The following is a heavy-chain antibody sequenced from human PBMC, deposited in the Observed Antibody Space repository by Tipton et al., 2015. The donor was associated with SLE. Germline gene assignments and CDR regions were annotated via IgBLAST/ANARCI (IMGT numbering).Heavy chain of an antibody. D-gene: IGHD6-13*01. J-gene: IGHJ4*02. Sequence: TLSLTCTVSGDSISNNNYYWGWIRQPPGKGLEWVGCMRHSGTTNYNPSLKSRVTMSVDTSKNQLSLNLNSVTAADTAVYYCARGGGDISSCQDFDRWGQGTLVTVSS. CDR2: MRHSGTT. CDR3: ARGGGDISSCQDFDR. CDR1: GDSISNNNYY. V-gene: IGHV4-61*05.